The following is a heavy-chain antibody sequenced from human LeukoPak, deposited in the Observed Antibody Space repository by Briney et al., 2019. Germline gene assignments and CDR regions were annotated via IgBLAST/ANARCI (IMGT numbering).Heavy chain of an antibody. J-gene: IGHJ1*01. CDR1: GGSFSGYY. Sequence: SETLSLTRAVYGGSFSGYYWSWIRQPPGKGLEWIGEINHSGSTNYNPSLKSRVTISVDTSKNQFSLKLSSVTAADTAVYYCARGGRSYFQHWGQGTLVTVSS. CDR2: INHSGST. CDR3: ARGGRSYFQH. V-gene: IGHV4-34*01. D-gene: IGHD1-14*01.